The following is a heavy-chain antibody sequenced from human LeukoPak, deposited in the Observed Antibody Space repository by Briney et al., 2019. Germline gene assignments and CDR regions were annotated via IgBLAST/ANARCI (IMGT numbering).Heavy chain of an antibody. Sequence: GGSLRLSCAASGFSLGGYAIHWVREAPGKGLEWVAVVSYDGSNTYYADFVKGRFAISRDNSKKTLYLQMNSLRGDDTAVYYCAREVSWYYFDYWGQGILVTVSS. J-gene: IGHJ4*02. V-gene: IGHV3-30*09. CDR3: AREVSWYYFDY. CDR1: GFSLGGYA. CDR2: VSYDGSNT. D-gene: IGHD6-13*01.